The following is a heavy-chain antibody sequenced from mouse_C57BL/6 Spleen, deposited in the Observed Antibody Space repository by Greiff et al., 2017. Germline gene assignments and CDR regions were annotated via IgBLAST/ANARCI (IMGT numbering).Heavy chain of an antibody. CDR1: GYTFTNYW. J-gene: IGHJ2*01. V-gene: IGHV1-63*01. CDR2: IYPGGGYT. Sequence: QVQLQQSGAELVRPGTSVKMSCKASGYTFTNYWIGWAKQRPGHGLEWIGDIYPGGGYTNYNEKFKGKATLTADKSSSTAYMQFSSLTSEDSAIYYCARVYYGSSPHFDYWGQGTTLTVSS. D-gene: IGHD1-1*01. CDR3: ARVYYGSSPHFDY.